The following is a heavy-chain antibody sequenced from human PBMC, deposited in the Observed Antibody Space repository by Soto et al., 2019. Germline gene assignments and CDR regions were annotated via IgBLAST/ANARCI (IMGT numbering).Heavy chain of an antibody. CDR1: GGSISSYY. D-gene: IGHD1-26*01. V-gene: IGHV4-59*01. J-gene: IGHJ6*03. CDR2: IYYSGST. Sequence: SETLSLTCTVSGGSISSYYWSWIRQPPGKGLEWIGYIYYSGSTNYNPSLKSRVTISVDTSKNQFSLKLSSVTAADTAVYYCARDRAVWDPTVGYYYMDVWGKGTTVTVSS. CDR3: ARDRAVWDPTVGYYYMDV.